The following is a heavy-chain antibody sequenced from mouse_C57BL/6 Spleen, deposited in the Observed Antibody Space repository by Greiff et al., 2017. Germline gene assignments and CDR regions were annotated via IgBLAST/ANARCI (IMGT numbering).Heavy chain of an antibody. J-gene: IGHJ4*01. CDR1: GYTFTSYW. D-gene: IGHD1-1*01. CDR3: ARWTTVVATGGAMDY. V-gene: IGHV1-64*01. CDR2: IHPNSGST. Sequence: VQLQQPGAELVKPGASVKLSCKASGYTFTSYWMHWVKQRPGQGLEWIGMIHPNSGSTNYNEKFKSKATLTVDKSSSTAYMQLSSLTSEDSAVYYCARWTTVVATGGAMDYWGQGTSVTVSS.